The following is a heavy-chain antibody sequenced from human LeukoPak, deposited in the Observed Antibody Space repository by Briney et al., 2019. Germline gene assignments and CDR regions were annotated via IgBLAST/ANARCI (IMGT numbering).Heavy chain of an antibody. CDR1: GFVFSGFG. V-gene: IGHV3-30*02. J-gene: IGHJ4*02. D-gene: IGHD1-26*01. CDR3: ARDKIVGATHFDY. CDR2: IRYEGSQ. Sequence: PGDSLRLSCAASGFVFSGFGMHWVRQAPGKGLEWVAFIRYEGSQYYVDSVKGRFTISRDNFKNTLYLQMNSLRAEDTAVYYCARDKIVGATHFDYWGQGTLVTVSS.